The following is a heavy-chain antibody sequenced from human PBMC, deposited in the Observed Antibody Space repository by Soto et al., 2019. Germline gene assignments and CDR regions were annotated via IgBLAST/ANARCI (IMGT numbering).Heavy chain of an antibody. CDR2: IYYSGST. CDR3: ARVSGSYYYGMDV. J-gene: IGHJ6*02. CDR1: GGSISSGGYY. V-gene: IGHV4-31*03. Sequence: SETLSLTCTVSGGSISSGGYYWSWIRQHPGKGLEWIGYIYYSGSTYYNPSLKSRVTISVDTSRNQFSLKLSSVTAADTAVYYCARVSGSYYYGMDVWGQGTTVTVSS.